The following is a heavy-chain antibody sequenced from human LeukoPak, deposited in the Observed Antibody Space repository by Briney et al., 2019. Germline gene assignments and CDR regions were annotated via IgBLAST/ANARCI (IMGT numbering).Heavy chain of an antibody. J-gene: IGHJ5*02. CDR3: AKDLHYGDGRWEFDP. Sequence: GWSLRLSCAASGFSFGTFAMTWVRQVPGKGLEWVSGRIGSGNTYYADSVKGRFTLSSDSSKNTVYLQMNSLRVEDTAIYYCAKDLHYGDGRWEFDPWGQGTLVTVSP. CDR2: RIGSGNT. CDR1: GFSFGTFA. D-gene: IGHD4-17*01. V-gene: IGHV3-23*01.